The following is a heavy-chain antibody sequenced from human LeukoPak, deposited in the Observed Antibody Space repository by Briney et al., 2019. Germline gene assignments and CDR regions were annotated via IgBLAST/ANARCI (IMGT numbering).Heavy chain of an antibody. CDR2: INHSGST. D-gene: IGHD5-18*01. CDR1: GGSFSGYY. V-gene: IGHV4-34*01. Sequence: PSETLSLTCAVYGGSFSGYYWSWIRQPPGKGLEWIGEINHSGSTNYNPSLKSRVTISVDTSKNQFSLKLSSVTAADTAVYYCARVPGYSYGIFDYWGQGTLVTVSS. J-gene: IGHJ4*02. CDR3: ARVPGYSYGIFDY.